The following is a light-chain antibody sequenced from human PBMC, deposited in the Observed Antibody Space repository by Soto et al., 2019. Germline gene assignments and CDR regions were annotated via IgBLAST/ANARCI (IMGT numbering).Light chain of an antibody. J-gene: IGLJ3*02. CDR2: SDY. V-gene: IGLV1-44*01. Sequence: QSVLTQPPSLSGTPGQRVTLSFSGSNSNIGRYSVNWYQHFPGTAPKILIYSDYERPSGVPDRFSGTKSGTSASLAIRGLQSEDEAEYYCAAWDDNLNSPLFGGGTKLTVL. CDR3: AAWDDNLNSPL. CDR1: NSNIGRYS.